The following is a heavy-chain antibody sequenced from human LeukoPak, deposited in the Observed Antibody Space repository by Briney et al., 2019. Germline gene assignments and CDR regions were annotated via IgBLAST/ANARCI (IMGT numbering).Heavy chain of an antibody. CDR2: ISGSGGST. D-gene: IGHD3-3*01. CDR3: AKDTDFWSGRFDY. CDR1: GFTFSSYA. Sequence: GGSLRLSCAASGFTFSSYAMSWVRQAPGRGLEWVSAISGSGGSTYYADSVKGRFTISRDNSKNTLYLQMNSLRAEDTAVYYCAKDTDFWSGRFDYWGQGTLVTVSS. V-gene: IGHV3-23*01. J-gene: IGHJ4*02.